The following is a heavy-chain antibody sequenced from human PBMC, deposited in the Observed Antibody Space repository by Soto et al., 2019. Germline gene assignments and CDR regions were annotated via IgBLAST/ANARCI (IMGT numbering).Heavy chain of an antibody. J-gene: IGHJ4*02. CDR1: GGSISSGGYY. Sequence: QVQLQESGPGLVKPSQTLSLTCTVSGGSISSGGYYWSWIRQHPGKGLEWIGYIYYSGSTYYNPSLKSRVTISVDTSKNQFSLKLSSVTAADTAVYYCARVPAYYDYIWGSYRSYYFDYWGQGTLVTVSS. CDR3: ARVPAYYDYIWGSYRSYYFDY. V-gene: IGHV4-31*03. CDR2: IYYSGST. D-gene: IGHD3-16*02.